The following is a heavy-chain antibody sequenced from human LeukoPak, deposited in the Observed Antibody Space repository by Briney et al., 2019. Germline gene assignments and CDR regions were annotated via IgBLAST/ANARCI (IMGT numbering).Heavy chain of an antibody. J-gene: IGHJ4*02. CDR2: MKQDGSEK. V-gene: IGHV3-7*04. CDR1: GFTFSTSW. CDR3: ARLRYFDWSRPYFDY. D-gene: IGHD3-9*01. Sequence: GGSLRLSCAASGFTFSTSWMSWVRQAPGKGLEWVANMKQDGSEKYYVDSVKGRFTISRDNAKNSLHLQMNSLRAEDTAVYYCARLRYFDWSRPYFDYWGQGTLVTVSS.